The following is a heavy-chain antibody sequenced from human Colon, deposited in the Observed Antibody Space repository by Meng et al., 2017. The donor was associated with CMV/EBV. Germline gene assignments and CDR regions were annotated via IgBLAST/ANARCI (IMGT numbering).Heavy chain of an antibody. J-gene: IGHJ4*02. D-gene: IGHD2-15*01. Sequence: SLRLSCADSGCTVTNAWMSWVRQGPGKGLEWVGRIKSKTEGGTTDYAAPVKGRCTSSRDDSKNTLYLQMNSLKTEDTAVYYCTTRMSWGQGTLVTVSS. V-gene: IGHV3-15*01. CDR2: IKSKTEGGTT. CDR1: GCTVTNAW. CDR3: TTRMS.